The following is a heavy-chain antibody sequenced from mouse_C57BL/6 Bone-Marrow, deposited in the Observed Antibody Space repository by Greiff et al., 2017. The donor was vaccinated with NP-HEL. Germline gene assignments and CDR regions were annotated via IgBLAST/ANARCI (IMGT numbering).Heavy chain of an antibody. J-gene: IGHJ4*01. CDR1: GYSFTGYY. CDR3: AREGASYYDYDDGLYAMDY. V-gene: IGHV1-42*01. D-gene: IGHD2-4*01. Sequence: VQLQQSGPELVKPGASVKISCKASGYSFTGYYMNWVKQSPEKSLEWIGEINPSTGGTTYNQKFKAKATLTVDKSSSTAYMQLKSLTSEDSAVYYCAREGASYYDYDDGLYAMDYWGQGTSVTVSS. CDR2: INPSTGGT.